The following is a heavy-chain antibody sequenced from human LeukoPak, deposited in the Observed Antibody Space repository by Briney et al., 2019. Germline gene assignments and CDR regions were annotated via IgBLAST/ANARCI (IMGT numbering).Heavy chain of an antibody. V-gene: IGHV3-9*01. CDR3: ARARAVLRYFDSHLDY. CDR2: ISWNSGSI. J-gene: IGHJ4*02. D-gene: IGHD3-9*01. Sequence: PGGSLRLSCAASGFTFDDYAMHWVRQAPGKGLEWVSGISWNSGSIGYADPVKGRFTISRDNAKNTLYLQMNSLRAEDTAVYYCARARAVLRYFDSHLDYWGQGTLVTVSS. CDR1: GFTFDDYA.